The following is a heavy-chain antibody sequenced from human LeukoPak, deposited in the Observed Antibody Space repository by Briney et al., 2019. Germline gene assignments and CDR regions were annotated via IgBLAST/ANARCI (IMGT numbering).Heavy chain of an antibody. V-gene: IGHV1-8*01. Sequence: GASVTVSCKASGYTFTSYDINWVRQATGQGLEWMGWMNPNSGNTGYAQKFQGRVTMTRNTSISTAYMELSSLRSEDTAVYYCARRRGVVPVVRVRPYGMDVWGQGTTVTVSS. CDR2: MNPNSGNT. J-gene: IGHJ6*02. CDR1: GYTFTSYD. CDR3: ARRRGVVPVVRVRPYGMDV. D-gene: IGHD2-2*01.